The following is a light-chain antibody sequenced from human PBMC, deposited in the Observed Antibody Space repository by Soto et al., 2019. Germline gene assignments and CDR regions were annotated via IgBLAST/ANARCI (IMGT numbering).Light chain of an antibody. Sequence: QSVLTQPASVSGSPGQSITISCTGTSSDVGGYNYVSWYQQHPGKGPKLMIYEVSNRPSGVSNRFSGSKSGTSASLAITGLQAEDEADYYCQSYDSSLSGYVFGTGTKVTVL. CDR2: EVS. J-gene: IGLJ1*01. CDR1: SSDVGGYNY. V-gene: IGLV2-14*03. CDR3: QSYDSSLSGYV.